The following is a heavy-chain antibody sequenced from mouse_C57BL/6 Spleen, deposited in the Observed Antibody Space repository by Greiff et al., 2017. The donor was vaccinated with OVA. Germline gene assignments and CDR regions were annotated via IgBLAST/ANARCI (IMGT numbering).Heavy chain of an antibody. D-gene: IGHD1-1*01. CDR3: ARHEEDYYGTPFAY. V-gene: IGHV1-62-2*01. J-gene: IGHJ3*01. Sequence: VKVVESGAELVKPGASVKLSCKASGYTFTEYTIHWVKQRSGQGLEWIGWFYPGSGSIKYNEKFKDKATLTADKSSSTVYMELSRLTSEDSAVYFCARHEEDYYGTPFAYWGQGTLVTVSA. CDR1: GYTFTEYT. CDR2: FYPGSGSI.